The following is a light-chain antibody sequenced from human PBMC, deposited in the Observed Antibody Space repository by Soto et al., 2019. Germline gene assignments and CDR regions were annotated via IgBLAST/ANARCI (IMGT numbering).Light chain of an antibody. CDR3: QKYNSAPLT. V-gene: IGKV1-27*01. Sequence: DIQMTQSPSSLSASVGDRVTITCQASQGFSDYLAWYQQKPGKAPNLLIYKASSLESGVPSRFSGSGSGTDFTLTISSLQPEDVAAYYCQKYNSAPLTFGGGTKVDIK. J-gene: IGKJ4*01. CDR1: QGFSDY. CDR2: KAS.